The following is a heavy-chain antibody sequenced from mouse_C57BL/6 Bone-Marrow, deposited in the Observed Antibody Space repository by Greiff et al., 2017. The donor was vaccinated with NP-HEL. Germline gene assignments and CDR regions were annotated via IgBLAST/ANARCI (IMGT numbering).Heavy chain of an antibody. CDR2: ISNGGGST. D-gene: IGHD1-1*01. V-gene: IGHV5-12*01. CDR3: ARQRGSSPWFAY. CDR1: GFTFSDYY. J-gene: IGHJ3*01. Sequence: EVNVVESGGGLVQPGGSLKLSCAASGFTFSDYYMYWVRQTPEKRLEWVAYISNGGGSTYYPDTVKGRFTISRDNAKNTLYLQMSRLKSEDTAMYYCARQRGSSPWFAYWGQGTLVTVSA.